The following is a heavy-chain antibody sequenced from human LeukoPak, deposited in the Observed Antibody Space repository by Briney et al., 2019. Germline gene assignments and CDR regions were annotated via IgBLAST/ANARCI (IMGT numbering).Heavy chain of an antibody. CDR3: ARVGYSGSYYHAFEI. J-gene: IGHJ3*02. CDR1: GYSIDSGFY. D-gene: IGHD1-26*01. CDR2: IYHSGST. Sequence: SETLSLTCTASGYSIDSGFYWGWIRQPPGKGLEWIANIYHSGSTYYNPSLQSRVNISVDTSKNQFSLNLATVAATDTAMYYCARVGYSGSYYHAFEIWGQGTMVTVSS. V-gene: IGHV4-38-2*02.